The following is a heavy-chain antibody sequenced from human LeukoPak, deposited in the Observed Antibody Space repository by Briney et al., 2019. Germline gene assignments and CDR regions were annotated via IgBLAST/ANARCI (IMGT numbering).Heavy chain of an antibody. Sequence: GGSLRLSCAASGFTFSSYAMSWVRQAPGKGLEWVSAISGSGGSTYYADSVKGRFTISRDNSKNTLYLQMNSLRAEDTAVYYCAKDPSSGWSRRHFDYWGQGTLVTVSS. V-gene: IGHV3-23*01. J-gene: IGHJ4*02. CDR1: GFTFSSYA. CDR2: ISGSGGST. D-gene: IGHD6-19*01. CDR3: AKDPSSGWSRRHFDY.